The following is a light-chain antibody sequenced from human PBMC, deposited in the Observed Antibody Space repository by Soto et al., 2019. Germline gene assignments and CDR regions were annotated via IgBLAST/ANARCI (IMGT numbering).Light chain of an antibody. CDR2: DVS. J-gene: IGLJ1*01. Sequence: QSALTQPASVSGSPVQSVTISCTGTSSDVGNYNLVSWYQQHPGKAPKFMIFDVSKRPSGVSGRFSGSKSGNTASLTISGLQAEDEADYYCCSCAGDGGYVFGSGTKLTVL. V-gene: IGLV2-23*02. CDR1: SSDVGNYNL. CDR3: CSCAGDGGYV.